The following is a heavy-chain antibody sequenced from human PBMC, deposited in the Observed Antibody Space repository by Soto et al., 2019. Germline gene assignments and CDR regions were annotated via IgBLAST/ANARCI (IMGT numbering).Heavy chain of an antibody. J-gene: IGHJ4*02. CDR2: IYYSGST. V-gene: IGHV4-59*08. D-gene: IGHD4-17*01. CDR1: GGSISSYY. CDR3: ARRYGDYFDY. Sequence: QVQLQESGPGLVKPSETLSLTCTVSGGSISSYYWSWIRQPPGKGLEWIGYIYYSGSTNYNPSLKSRVTTSVDTSKNQFSLKLSSVTAADTAVYYCARRYGDYFDYWGQGTLVTVSS.